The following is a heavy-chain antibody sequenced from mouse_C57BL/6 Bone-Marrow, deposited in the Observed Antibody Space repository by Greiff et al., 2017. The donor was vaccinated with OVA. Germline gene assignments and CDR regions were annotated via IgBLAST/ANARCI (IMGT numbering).Heavy chain of an antibody. CDR2: IDPSDSET. CDR1: GYTFTSYW. D-gene: IGHD3-2*02. V-gene: IGHV1-52*01. CDR3: TTDKDSSGYNDY. Sequence: VQLQQPGAELVRPGSSVKLSCKASGYTFTSYWMHWVKQRPIQGLEWIGNIDPSDSETHYNQKFKDKATLTVDKSSSTAYMQLSSLTSEDSAVYYCTTDKDSSGYNDYWGQGTTLTVSS. J-gene: IGHJ2*01.